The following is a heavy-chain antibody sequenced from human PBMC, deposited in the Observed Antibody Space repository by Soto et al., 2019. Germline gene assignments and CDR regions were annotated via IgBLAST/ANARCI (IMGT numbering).Heavy chain of an antibody. CDR2: ISGSGGST. CDR3: AKGHGRYCTNGVCSPI. D-gene: IGHD2-8*01. Sequence: EVQLLESWGGLVQPGGSLTLSCAASGFTFSSYAMSWVRQAPGKGLEWVSAISGSGGSTYYADSVKGRFTISRDKSKNTLYLQMNSLRAEDTAVYYCAKGHGRYCTNGVCSPIWGQGTTVTVSS. CDR1: GFTFSSYA. V-gene: IGHV3-23*01. J-gene: IGHJ6*02.